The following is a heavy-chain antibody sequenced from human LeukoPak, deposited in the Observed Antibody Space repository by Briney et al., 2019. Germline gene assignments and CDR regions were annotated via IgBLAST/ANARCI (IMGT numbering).Heavy chain of an antibody. J-gene: IGHJ4*02. CDR3: AREGYYYDSSGYSLYYFGY. Sequence: GGSLRLSCAASGFTFSSYGMHWVRQAPGKGLEWVAVIWYDGSNKYYADSVKGRFTISRDNSKNTLYLQMNSLRAEDTAVYYCAREGYYYDSSGYSLYYFGYWGQGTLVTVSS. D-gene: IGHD3-22*01. CDR2: IWYDGSNK. V-gene: IGHV3-33*01. CDR1: GFTFSSYG.